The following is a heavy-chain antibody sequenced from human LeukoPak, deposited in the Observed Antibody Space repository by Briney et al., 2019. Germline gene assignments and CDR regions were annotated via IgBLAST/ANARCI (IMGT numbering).Heavy chain of an antibody. CDR1: GFTFSDYY. CDR2: ISGSGGST. CDR3: AKVAVAGTLDY. Sequence: GGSLRLSCAASGFTFSDYYMSWIRQAPGKGLEWVSAISGSGGSTYYADSVKGRFTISRDNSKNTLYLQMNSLRAEDTAVYYCAKVAVAGTLDYWGQGTLVTVSS. J-gene: IGHJ4*02. D-gene: IGHD6-19*01. V-gene: IGHV3-23*01.